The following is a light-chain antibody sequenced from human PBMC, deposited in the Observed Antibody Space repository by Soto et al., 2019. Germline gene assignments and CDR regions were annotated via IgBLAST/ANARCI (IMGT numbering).Light chain of an antibody. V-gene: IGKV3-20*01. J-gene: IGKJ4*01. CDR1: QRISSY. Sequence: EIVWKQSPGTLSLSPGERATLSCMASQRISSYVAWYQQKPGQAPRVLIYDSSSRATGVPDRFSGSGYGTDFTLTISRLESEDFEVYYCQQDVDSPETFGGGTKVEIK. CDR3: QQDVDSPET. CDR2: DSS.